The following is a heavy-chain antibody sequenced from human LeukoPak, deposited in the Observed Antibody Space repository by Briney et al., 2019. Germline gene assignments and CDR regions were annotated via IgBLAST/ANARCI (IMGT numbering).Heavy chain of an antibody. D-gene: IGHD6-13*01. CDR2: IYYSGST. Sequence: SETLSLTCTVSGGSISSSSSYWGWIRQPPGKGLEWIGSIYYSGSTYYNPSLKSRVTISVDTSKDQFSLKLSSVTAADTAVYYCARAVPIAAASLDYWGQGTLVTVSS. CDR3: ARAVPIAAASLDY. V-gene: IGHV4-39*07. J-gene: IGHJ4*02. CDR1: GGSISSSSSY.